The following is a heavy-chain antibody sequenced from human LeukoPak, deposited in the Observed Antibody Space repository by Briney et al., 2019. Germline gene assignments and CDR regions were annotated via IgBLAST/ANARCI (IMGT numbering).Heavy chain of an antibody. CDR2: IYSGTST. CDR1: GFTFSNYS. J-gene: IGHJ4*02. V-gene: IGHV3-53*01. Sequence: SGGSLRLSCAASGFTFSNYSMNWVRQAPGKGLEWVSVIYSGTSTYYADSVKGRFTISRDNSKNTLYLQMNSLRAEDTAVYYCARGRRAGRFDYWGQGTLVTVSS. D-gene: IGHD6-19*01. CDR3: ARGRRAGRFDY.